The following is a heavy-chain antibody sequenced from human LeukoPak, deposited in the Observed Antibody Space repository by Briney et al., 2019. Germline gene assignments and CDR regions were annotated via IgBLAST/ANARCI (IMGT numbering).Heavy chain of an antibody. CDR2: IYIGGST. Sequence: GGFLRLSCAASGFTVSSNYMSWVRQAPGKGLEWVSVIYIGGSTYYEDSVKGRFTISRDNSKNTLYLQMNSLRAEDTAVYYCARDSRRILPSDWGQGTLVTVSS. CDR1: GFTVSSNY. J-gene: IGHJ4*02. CDR3: ARDSRRILPSD. V-gene: IGHV3-66*01. D-gene: IGHD2-15*01.